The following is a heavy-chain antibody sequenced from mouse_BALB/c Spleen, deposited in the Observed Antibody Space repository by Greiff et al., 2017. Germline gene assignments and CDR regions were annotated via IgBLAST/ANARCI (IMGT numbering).Heavy chain of an antibody. CDR1: GFTFTDYY. CDR3: ARHYYGSSRYFDV. CDR2: IRNKANGYTT. J-gene: IGHJ1*01. D-gene: IGHD1-1*01. V-gene: IGHV7-3*02. Sequence: EVMLVESGGGLVQPGGSLRLSCATSGFTFTDYYMSWVRQPPGKALEWLGFIRNKANGYTTEYSASVKGRFTISRDNSQSILYLQMNTLRAEDSATYYCARHYYGSSRYFDVWGAGTTVTVSS.